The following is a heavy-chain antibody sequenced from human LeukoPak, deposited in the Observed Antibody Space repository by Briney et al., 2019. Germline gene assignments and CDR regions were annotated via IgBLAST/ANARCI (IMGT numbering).Heavy chain of an antibody. CDR2: INRSGGGT. CDR1: GFTFSNYA. J-gene: IGHJ6*02. CDR3: VRDWGYDLWNSYSYGMDV. V-gene: IGHV3-23*01. Sequence: GGSLGLSCVASGFTFSNYAMTWVRQAPGKGLEWVSTINRSGGGTFYAASVKGRFSISRDNSKTTIYLHMNSLRGEDTAIYYCVRDWGYDLWNSYSYGMDVWGQGTTVAVSS. D-gene: IGHD3-3*01.